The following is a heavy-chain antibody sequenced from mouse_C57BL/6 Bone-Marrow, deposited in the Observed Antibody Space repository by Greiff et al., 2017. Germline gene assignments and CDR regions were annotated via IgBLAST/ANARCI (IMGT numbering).Heavy chain of an antibody. D-gene: IGHD1-1*01. CDR3: APFTTVSY. CDR2: IDPSDSYT. Sequence: QVLLQQPGAELVRPGTSVKLSCKASGYTFTSYWMHWVKQRPGQGLEWIGVIDPSDSYTNYNQKFKGKATLTVDTSSSTAYMQLSSLTSEDSAVYYCAPFTTVSYWGQGTTLTVSS. V-gene: IGHV1-59*01. CDR1: GYTFTSYW. J-gene: IGHJ2*01.